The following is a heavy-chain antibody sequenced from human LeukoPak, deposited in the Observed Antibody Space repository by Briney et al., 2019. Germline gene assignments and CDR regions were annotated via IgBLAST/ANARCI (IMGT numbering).Heavy chain of an antibody. Sequence: EASVKVSCKASGYTFTSYGISWVRQAPGQGLEWMGWISAYNGNTNYAQKLQGRVTMTTVTSTSTAYMELRSLRSDDTAVYYCTRDDDILTGYSPDYWGQGTLVTVSS. CDR2: ISAYNGNT. D-gene: IGHD3-9*01. CDR3: TRDDDILTGYSPDY. V-gene: IGHV1-18*04. J-gene: IGHJ4*02. CDR1: GYTFTSYG.